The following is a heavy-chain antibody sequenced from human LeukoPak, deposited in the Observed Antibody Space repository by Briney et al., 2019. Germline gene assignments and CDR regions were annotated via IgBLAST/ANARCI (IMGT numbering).Heavy chain of an antibody. D-gene: IGHD3-22*01. J-gene: IGHJ4*02. Sequence: AASVKVSCKASGGTFSSYAISWVRQAPGQGLEWMGGIIPIFGTANYAQKFQGRATITADESTSTAYMELSSLRSEDTAVYYCARDFTYYYDSSGYYGYWGQGTLVTVSS. CDR1: GGTFSSYA. CDR2: IIPIFGTA. V-gene: IGHV1-69*13. CDR3: ARDFTYYYDSSGYYGY.